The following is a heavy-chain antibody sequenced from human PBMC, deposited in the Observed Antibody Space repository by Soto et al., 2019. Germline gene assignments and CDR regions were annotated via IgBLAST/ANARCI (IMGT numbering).Heavy chain of an antibody. CDR2: IYYSGST. CDR1: GGSISSGGYY. Sequence: SETLSLTCTVSGGSISSGGYYWSWIRQHPGKGLEWIGYIYYSGSTYYNPSLKSRVTISVDTSKNQFSLKLSSVTAADTAVYYCASQKPNYDILTGYYFFDYWGQGTLVTVSS. CDR3: ASQKPNYDILTGYYFFDY. D-gene: IGHD3-9*01. J-gene: IGHJ4*02. V-gene: IGHV4-31*03.